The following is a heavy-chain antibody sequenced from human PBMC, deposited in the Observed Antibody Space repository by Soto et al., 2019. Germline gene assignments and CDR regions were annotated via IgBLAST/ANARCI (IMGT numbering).Heavy chain of an antibody. CDR2: IYYSGST. CDR3: ARDSFSYSSRSYWFQP. CDR1: VGSISSYY. Sequence: PSETLSLTCTFSVGSISSYYWSWIRQPPGKGLEWIGYIYYSGSTNYNPSLKSRVTISVDTSKNQFSLKLSSVTAADTAVYYCARDSFSYSSRSYWFQPLGQGTLVNVSS. V-gene: IGHV4-59*01. D-gene: IGHD3-10*01. J-gene: IGHJ5*02.